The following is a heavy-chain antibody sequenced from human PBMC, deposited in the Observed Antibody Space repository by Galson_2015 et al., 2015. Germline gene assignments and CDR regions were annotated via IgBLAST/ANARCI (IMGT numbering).Heavy chain of an antibody. D-gene: IGHD6-19*01. J-gene: IGHJ4*02. CDR2: MNPNSGNT. CDR3: ARNVAETGDFDY. Sequence: SVKVSCKASGYTFTSYDINWVRQVTGQGLEWMGWMNPNSGNTGYAQKFQGRVTMTRSTSIGTAYMELSSLKSEDTAVYYCARNVAETGDFDYWGQGTLVTVSS. CDR1: GYTFTSYD. V-gene: IGHV1-8*01.